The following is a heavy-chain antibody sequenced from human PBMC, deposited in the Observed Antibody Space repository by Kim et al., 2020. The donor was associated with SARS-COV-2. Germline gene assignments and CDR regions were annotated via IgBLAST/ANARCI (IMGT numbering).Heavy chain of an antibody. J-gene: IGHJ3*02. CDR1: GYTFTSYD. D-gene: IGHD6-13*01. V-gene: IGHV1-18*01. CDR3: ARGGSSWYLLDAFDI. CDR2: ISAYNGNT. Sequence: ASVKVSCKASGYTFTSYDISWVRQAPGQGLEWMGWISAYNGNTNYAQKLQGRVTMTTDTSTSTAYMELRSLRSDDTAVYYCARGGSSWYLLDAFDIWGQGTMVTVSS.